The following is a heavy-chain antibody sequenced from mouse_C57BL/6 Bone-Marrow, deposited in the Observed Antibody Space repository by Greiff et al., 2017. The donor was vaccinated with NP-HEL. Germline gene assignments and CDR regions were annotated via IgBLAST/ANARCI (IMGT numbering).Heavy chain of an antibody. Sequence: VKLQESGAELVRPGTSVKMSCKASGYTFTNYWIGWAKQRPGHGLEWIGDIYPGGGYTNYNEKFKGKATLTANTSSSTAYMQFSSLTSEDSAIYYCARKGARRGDWYVDVWGTGTTVTVSS. CDR2: IYPGGGYT. D-gene: IGHD2-12*01. J-gene: IGHJ1*03. CDR1: GYTFTNYW. CDR3: ARKGARRGDWYVDV. V-gene: IGHV1-63*01.